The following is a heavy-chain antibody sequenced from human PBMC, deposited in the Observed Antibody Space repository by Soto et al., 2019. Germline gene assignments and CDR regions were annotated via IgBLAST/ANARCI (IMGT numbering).Heavy chain of an antibody. V-gene: IGHV3-11*06. CDR1: GFTFSDYY. CDR2: ISSSSGST. CDR3: ARDRGGYDRLYYYHGMDV. Sequence: GGSLRLSCAASGFTFSDYYMSWIRQAPGKGLEYISYISSSSGSTNYADSVKGRFTISRDNAKNSLYLQMSSLRAEDTAVYYCARDRGGYDRLYYYHGMDVWGQGTTVTVSS. D-gene: IGHD5-12*01. J-gene: IGHJ6*02.